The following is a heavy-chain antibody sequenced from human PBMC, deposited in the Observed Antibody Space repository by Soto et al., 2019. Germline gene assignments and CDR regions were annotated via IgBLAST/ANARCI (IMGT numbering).Heavy chain of an antibody. CDR3: ARADPLWFGEVNFDY. CDR2: IYYSGST. Sequence: SETLSLTCTVSGGSISSYYWSWIRQPPGKGLEWIGYIYYSGSTNYNPTLKSRVTISVDTSKNQFSLKLSSVTAADTAVYYCARADPLWFGEVNFDYWGQGTLVTVSS. J-gene: IGHJ4*02. CDR1: GGSISSYY. D-gene: IGHD3-10*01. V-gene: IGHV4-59*01.